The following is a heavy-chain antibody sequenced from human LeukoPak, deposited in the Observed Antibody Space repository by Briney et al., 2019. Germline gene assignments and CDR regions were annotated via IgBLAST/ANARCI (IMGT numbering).Heavy chain of an antibody. CDR2: ITATGDRT. V-gene: IGHV3-23*01. D-gene: IGHD6-19*01. Sequence: GGSLRLSCAASGFTFSTHVMSWVRQAPGKGLEWVSTITATGDRTDYTDSVKGRFTISRDSSRDTLYLQMNSLRAEDTAVYYCAKDQVRSGFGMDVWGQGTTVTVSS. J-gene: IGHJ6*02. CDR1: GFTFSTHV. CDR3: AKDQVRSGFGMDV.